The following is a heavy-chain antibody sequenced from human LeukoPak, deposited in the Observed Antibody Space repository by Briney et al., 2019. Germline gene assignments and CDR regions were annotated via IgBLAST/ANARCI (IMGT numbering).Heavy chain of an antibody. CDR2: ISGGSNYI. D-gene: IGHD6-13*01. CDR1: GFIFSTYS. Sequence: GGSLRLSCAASGFIFSTYSMNWVRQSPGKGLEWVSSISGGSNYIYYADSVKGRFTISRDNAKNSLFLQMNSLRAEDTAVYYCARDFGDSSEYFQHWGQGTLVTVSS. J-gene: IGHJ1*01. CDR3: ARDFGDSSEYFQH. V-gene: IGHV3-21*01.